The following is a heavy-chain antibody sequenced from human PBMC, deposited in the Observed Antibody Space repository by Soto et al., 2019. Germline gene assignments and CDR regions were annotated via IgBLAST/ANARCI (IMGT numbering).Heavy chain of an antibody. CDR1: GFTFSTYW. J-gene: IGHJ5*02. CDR3: VRDGHGITPSCYGNWFDP. D-gene: IGHD2-2*01. CDR2: INSDASHT. Sequence: EVQLVESGGGLVQPGGSLRLSCAASGFTFSTYWMHWIRQVPGKGPEWVSRINSDASHTYYADSVKGRFTISRDNAKNTLHLEMNSLRAEDTAVYNCVRDGHGITPSCYGNWFDPWGQGTLVTVSS. V-gene: IGHV3-74*01.